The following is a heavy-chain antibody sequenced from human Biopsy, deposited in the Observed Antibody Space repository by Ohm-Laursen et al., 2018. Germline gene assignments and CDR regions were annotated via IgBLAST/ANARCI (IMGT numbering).Heavy chain of an antibody. Sequence: SLRLSCAASQFTFTNSWMNWVRQAPGKGLEWVSSISASSSYIYYADSVKGRFTVSRDNTKNTLYLQMNSLRAADTAIYFCATELLPPGVGGPWLDSWGQGTPVTVSS. J-gene: IGHJ5*01. D-gene: IGHD3-10*01. CDR3: ATELLPPGVGGPWLDS. CDR2: ISASSSYI. CDR1: QFTFTNSW. V-gene: IGHV3-21*06.